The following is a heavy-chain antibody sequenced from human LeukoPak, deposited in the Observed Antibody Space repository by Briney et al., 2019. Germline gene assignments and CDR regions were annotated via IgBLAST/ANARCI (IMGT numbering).Heavy chain of an antibody. CDR1: GFTFSSYS. V-gene: IGHV3-21*01. Sequence: GGSLRLSCAASGFTFSSYSMNWVRQAPGKGLEWVSSTSSSSSYIYYADPVKGRFTISRDNAKNSLYLQMNSLRAEDTAVYYCAILWDIVVVPTLYYFDYWGQGTLVTVSS. CDR3: AILWDIVVVPTLYYFDY. J-gene: IGHJ4*02. D-gene: IGHD2-2*01. CDR2: TSSSSSYI.